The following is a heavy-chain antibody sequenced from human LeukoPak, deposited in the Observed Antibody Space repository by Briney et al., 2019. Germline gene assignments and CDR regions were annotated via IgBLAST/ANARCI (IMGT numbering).Heavy chain of an antibody. CDR2: IYYSGST. D-gene: IGHD2/OR15-2a*01. CDR1: GGSISSYY. CDR3: ARGGLRYLNWFDP. J-gene: IGHJ5*02. V-gene: IGHV4-59*01. Sequence: SQTLSLTCTVSGGSISSYYWSWIRQPPGKGLEWIGYIYYSGSTNYNPSLKSRVTISVDTSKNQFSLKLSSVTAADTAVYYCARGGLRYLNWFDPWGQGTLVTVSS.